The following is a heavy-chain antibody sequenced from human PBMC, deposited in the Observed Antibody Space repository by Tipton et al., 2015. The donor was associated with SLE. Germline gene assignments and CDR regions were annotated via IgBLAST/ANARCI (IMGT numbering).Heavy chain of an antibody. V-gene: IGHV4-59*08. Sequence: TLSLTCTVSGGSISGHYWSWIRQPPGKGLEWIGYIYYRGSTNYNPSLRSRVSMSVDTSKNQVSLNLNSVTATDAAVYYCARAIYGDPNRFDPWGQGTLVTVSS. J-gene: IGHJ5*02. D-gene: IGHD4-17*01. CDR1: GGSISGHY. CDR2: IYYRGST. CDR3: ARAIYGDPNRFDP.